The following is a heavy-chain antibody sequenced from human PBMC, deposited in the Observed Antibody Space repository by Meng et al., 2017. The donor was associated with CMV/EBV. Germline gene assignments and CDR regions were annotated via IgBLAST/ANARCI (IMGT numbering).Heavy chain of an antibody. J-gene: IGHJ5*02. CDR3: ARGRSGTGRRRIAAAGWFDP. Sequence: GSLRLSCAVYGGSFSGYYWSWIRQPPGKGLEWIGEINHSGSTNYHPSLKSRVTISVDTSKNQFSLKLSSVTAADTAVYYCARGRSGTGRRRIAAAGWFDPWGQGTLVTVSS. CDR1: GGSFSGYY. V-gene: IGHV4-34*01. CDR2: INHSGST. D-gene: IGHD6-13*01.